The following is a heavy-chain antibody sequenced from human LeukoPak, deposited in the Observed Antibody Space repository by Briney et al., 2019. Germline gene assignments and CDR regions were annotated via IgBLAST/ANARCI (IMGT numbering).Heavy chain of an antibody. CDR1: GFTFSSYA. Sequence: GGSLRLSCAASGFTFSSYAMSWVRQAPGKGLEWVSAISGSGGSTYYADSVKGRFTISRDNSKNTLYLQMNSLRAEDTAVYYCVKGVVRGVIITFFDYWGQGTLVTVSS. J-gene: IGHJ4*02. V-gene: IGHV3-23*01. CDR3: VKGVVRGVIITFFDY. CDR2: ISGSGGST. D-gene: IGHD3-10*01.